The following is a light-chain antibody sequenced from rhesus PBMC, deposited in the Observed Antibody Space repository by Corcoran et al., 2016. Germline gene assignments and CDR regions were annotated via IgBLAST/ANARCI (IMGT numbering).Light chain of an antibody. CDR1: QDITND. CDR3: QHYYNTPWT. CDR2: EAS. J-gene: IGKJ1*01. V-gene: IGKV1-25*01. Sequence: DIQMTQSPSSLSASVGDRVTISCRATQDITNDLAWYQQQPGGTPKLLIYEASNLQSGIPSRFRGSGSGTDFTLTISSRQSEDFATYYCQHYYNTPWTCGQGTKVGIK.